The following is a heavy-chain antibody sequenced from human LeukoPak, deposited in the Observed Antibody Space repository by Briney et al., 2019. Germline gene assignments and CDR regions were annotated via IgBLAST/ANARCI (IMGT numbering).Heavy chain of an antibody. CDR3: ARHDYGSGSYMDF. J-gene: IGHJ4*02. CDR1: GGSISTYY. D-gene: IGHD3-10*01. V-gene: IGHV4-59*08. CDR2: IYYSGST. Sequence: PSETLSLTCTVSGGSISTYYWSWIRQPPGKGLESIGYIYYSGSTNYNPSLKSRVTISVDTSKNQFPLKLSSVTAADTAVYYCARHDYGSGSYMDFWGQGTLVTVSS.